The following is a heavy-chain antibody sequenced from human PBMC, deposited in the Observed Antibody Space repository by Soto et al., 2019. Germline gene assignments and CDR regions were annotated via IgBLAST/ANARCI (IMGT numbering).Heavy chain of an antibody. D-gene: IGHD3-16*01. Sequence: GESLKISCKGSGSDFNNYWISWVRQMPGKGLEWMGKIDPSDSNTNYSPSFQGHVTISADKSVTTAYLQWASLEASDTAIYYCARRRGGVGIDNLYYFDYWGQGTRVTVSS. CDR2: IDPSDSNT. CDR1: GSDFNNYW. CDR3: ARRRGGVGIDNLYYFDY. V-gene: IGHV5-10-1*01. J-gene: IGHJ4*02.